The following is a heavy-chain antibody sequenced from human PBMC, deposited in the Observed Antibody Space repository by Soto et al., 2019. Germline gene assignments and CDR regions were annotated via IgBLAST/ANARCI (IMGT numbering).Heavy chain of an antibody. Sequence: QVQLQESGPGLVKPSQTLSLTCTVSGGSISSGDYYWSWIRQPPGKGLEWIGYIYYSGSTYYNPSLXTXVXLXXDTSKNQFSLKLSSVTAADTAVYYCASASPVVTDVWGQGTTVTVSS. V-gene: IGHV4-30-4*01. CDR3: ASASPVVTDV. CDR2: IYYSGST. D-gene: IGHD5-18*01. J-gene: IGHJ6*02. CDR1: GGSISSGDYY.